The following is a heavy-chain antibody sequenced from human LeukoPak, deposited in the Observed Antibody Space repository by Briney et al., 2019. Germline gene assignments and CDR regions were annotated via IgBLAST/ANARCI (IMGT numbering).Heavy chain of an antibody. Sequence: GGSPRLSCVASGFTFNNYGMNWVRQAPGKGLEWISYISSSSSTIYYADPMKGRFTISRDNAKNSLYLQMNSLRVEDTAVYYCAKDGGSSWYGAFDIWGQGTMVTVSS. V-gene: IGHV3-48*01. CDR2: ISSSSSTI. D-gene: IGHD6-13*01. CDR1: GFTFNNYG. CDR3: AKDGGSSWYGAFDI. J-gene: IGHJ3*02.